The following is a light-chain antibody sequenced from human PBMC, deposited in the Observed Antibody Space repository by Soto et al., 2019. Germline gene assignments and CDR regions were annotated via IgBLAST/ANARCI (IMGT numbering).Light chain of an antibody. CDR2: DVT. Sequence: QSALTQPRSVSGSPGQSVTISCTGTTSDVGGYNYVSWYQQHPGKAPKLMIYDVTKRPSGVPDRFSGSKSGNTASLTISGLQAEDEADYYCCSYAGSYFWVFGGRNQLTVL. J-gene: IGLJ3*02. CDR1: TSDVGGYNY. CDR3: CSYAGSYFWV. V-gene: IGLV2-11*01.